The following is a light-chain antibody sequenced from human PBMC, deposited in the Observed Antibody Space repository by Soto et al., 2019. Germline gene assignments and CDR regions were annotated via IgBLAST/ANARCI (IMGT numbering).Light chain of an antibody. Sequence: EIVMTQSPATLSVSPGERATLSCGASQSVSSNLAWYQQKPGQAPRLLIYGASTRATGIPARFSGSGSGTEFTLTISSLQSEDLAVYYCQQYNSWPPLTFRGGTKVEIK. J-gene: IGKJ4*01. CDR1: QSVSSN. CDR3: QQYNSWPPLT. CDR2: GAS. V-gene: IGKV3-15*01.